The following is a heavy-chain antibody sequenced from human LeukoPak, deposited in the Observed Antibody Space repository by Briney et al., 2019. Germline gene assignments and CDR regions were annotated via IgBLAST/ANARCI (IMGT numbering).Heavy chain of an antibody. D-gene: IGHD2-15*01. V-gene: IGHV4-61*02. Sequence: SETLSLTCTIFGSSISDNYYWGWIRQPAGKGLEWIGRIYTSGSTNYNPSLKSRVTISVDTSKNKFSLKLSSVTAADTAVYYCAREAPHRIVVVVAPLYYYYYMDVWGKGTTVTVSS. CDR2: IYTSGST. CDR1: GSSISDNYY. J-gene: IGHJ6*03. CDR3: AREAPHRIVVVVAPLYYYYYMDV.